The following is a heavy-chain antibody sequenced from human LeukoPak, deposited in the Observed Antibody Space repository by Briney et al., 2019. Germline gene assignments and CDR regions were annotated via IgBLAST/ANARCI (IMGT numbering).Heavy chain of an antibody. V-gene: IGHV1-18*01. CDR3: ARDTDIVVVPAAMGYYYYYGMDV. CDR1: GYTFTSYG. CDR2: ISAYNGNT. D-gene: IGHD2-2*01. J-gene: IGHJ6*02. Sequence: ASVKVSCKASGYTFTSYGISWVRQAPGQGLEWMVWISAYNGNTNYAQKLQGRVTMTTDTSTSTAYMELRSLRSDDTAVYYCARDTDIVVVPAAMGYYYYYGMDVWGQGTTVTVSS.